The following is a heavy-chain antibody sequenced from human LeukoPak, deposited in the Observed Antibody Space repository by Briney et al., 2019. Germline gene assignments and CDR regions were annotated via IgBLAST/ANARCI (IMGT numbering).Heavy chain of an antibody. CDR1: GNSFSNFW. CDR2: IYPGDSDT. D-gene: IGHD3-3*01. J-gene: IGHJ6*02. V-gene: IGHV5-51*01. Sequence: GESLKISCKGFGNSFSNFWIAWVRQMPRKGLECMGIIYPGDSDTRYSPSFQGQVTISADRSISTAYLQWSSLKASDTAMYYCARLLLFEVRHYYGMDVWGLGTTVTVSS. CDR3: ARLLLFEVRHYYGMDV.